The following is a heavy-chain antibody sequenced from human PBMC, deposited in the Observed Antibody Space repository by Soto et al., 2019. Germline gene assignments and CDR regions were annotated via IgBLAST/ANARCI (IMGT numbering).Heavy chain of an antibody. CDR1: GFTISDAW. CDR2: IKSESDGGAA. D-gene: IGHD6-6*01. V-gene: IGHV3-15*01. Sequence: EVQLVESGGGLVKPGGSLRLSCAASGFTISDAWMSWVRQAPGKGLEWVARIKSESDGGAADYAAPVKGRFGVSRDDSKNTLYLQMNSLKDDDTAVYYCTTDRRQLAQFDNWGQGTLVSVSS. J-gene: IGHJ4*02. CDR3: TTDRRQLAQFDN.